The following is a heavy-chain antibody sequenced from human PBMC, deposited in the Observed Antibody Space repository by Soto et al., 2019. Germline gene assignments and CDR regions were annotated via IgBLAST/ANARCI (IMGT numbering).Heavy chain of an antibody. J-gene: IGHJ3*02. CDR1: GFTFSSYG. D-gene: IGHD3-22*01. Sequence: GGPLRLSCTASGFTFSSYGMSWVRQAPGKGLEWVSSVSGSGGDTYYADSVKGRFTISRDNSKNTLSLQMNSLRAEDTTVYYCAKRFGSGYYSAFDIWGQGTMVTVS. V-gene: IGHV3-23*01. CDR2: VSGSGGDT. CDR3: AKRFGSGYYSAFDI.